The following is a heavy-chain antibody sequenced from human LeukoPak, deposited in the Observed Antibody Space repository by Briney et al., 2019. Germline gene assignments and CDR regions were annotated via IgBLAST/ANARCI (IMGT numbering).Heavy chain of an antibody. CDR3: ARGPHERSGYPDD. Sequence: WASVKVSCKPYGYTFNTYGITWVRQAPGQGLEWMGWISPYNGNTNYAQTFQGRVTMTTDTSTSTAYMELRSLRSDDTAVYYCARGPHERSGYPDDWGQGTLVTVSS. CDR1: GYTFNTYG. CDR2: ISPYNGNT. V-gene: IGHV1-18*01. D-gene: IGHD3-22*01. J-gene: IGHJ4*02.